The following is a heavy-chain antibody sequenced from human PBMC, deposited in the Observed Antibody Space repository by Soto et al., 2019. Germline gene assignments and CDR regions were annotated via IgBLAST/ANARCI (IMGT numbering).Heavy chain of an antibody. V-gene: IGHV3-30*03. J-gene: IGHJ5*01. Sequence: QVQLVESGGGVVQPGRSLRLTCAASGFIFSGSGMHWVRQAPGKGLEGVALGSNDGIRKYYGDSVKGRFTISRDNAENTLYLQMNSLRAEDTAVYYCARWVGGSMYDNSGKYDSWGQGTLVTVSS. CDR1: GFIFSGSG. D-gene: IGHD3-22*01. CDR3: ARWVGGSMYDNSGKYDS. CDR2: GSNDGIRK.